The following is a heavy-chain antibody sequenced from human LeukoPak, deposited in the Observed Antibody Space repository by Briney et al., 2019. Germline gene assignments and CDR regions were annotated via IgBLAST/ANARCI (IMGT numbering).Heavy chain of an antibody. Sequence: GASVKVSCKASGYTFTGYYMHWVRQAPGQGLEWMGWINPNSGGTNYAQKFQGRVTMTRDTSISTAYMELSRLRSGDTAVYYCARVLWRIRGFDPWGQGTLVTVSS. D-gene: IGHD3-10*01. CDR3: ARVLWRIRGFDP. CDR2: INPNSGGT. CDR1: GYTFTGYY. V-gene: IGHV1-2*02. J-gene: IGHJ5*02.